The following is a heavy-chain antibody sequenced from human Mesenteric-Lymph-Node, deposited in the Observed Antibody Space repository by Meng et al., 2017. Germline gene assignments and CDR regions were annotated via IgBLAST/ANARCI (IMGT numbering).Heavy chain of an antibody. J-gene: IGHJ4*02. CDR2: ISYAGSNK. V-gene: IGHV3-30*03. Sequence: QVQLGESGGGVVQPGRSLRRSGTASGFTFSSYGMHWVRQAPGKGLEWVAVISYAGSNKYYADSVKGRFTISKDNSKSTLYLQMNSLRTEDTAVYYCARRGDGSGYYLDSWGQGTLVTVSS. CDR1: GFTFSSYG. D-gene: IGHD3-22*01. CDR3: ARRGDGSGYYLDS.